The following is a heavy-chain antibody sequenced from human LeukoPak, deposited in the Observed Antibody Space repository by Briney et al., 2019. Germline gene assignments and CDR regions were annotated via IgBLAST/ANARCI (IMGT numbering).Heavy chain of an antibody. CDR3: ARDLYYYDSSGHYLFDY. CDR1: GFTFSSYS. D-gene: IGHD3-22*01. CDR2: ISGRSSLI. J-gene: IGHJ4*02. Sequence: GGSLRLSCAASGFTFSSYSMNWVRQAPGKGLEWVSYISGRSSLIYYADSVKSRFTISRDNAKNSLYLQMNSQRAEDTAVYYCARDLYYYDSSGHYLFDYWGQGTLVTVSS. V-gene: IGHV3-48*04.